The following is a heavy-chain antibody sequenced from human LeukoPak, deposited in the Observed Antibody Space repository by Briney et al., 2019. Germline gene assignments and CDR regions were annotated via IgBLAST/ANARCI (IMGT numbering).Heavy chain of an antibody. Sequence: PSETLSLTCAVYGGSFSGYYWSWIRQPPGKGLEWIGEINHSGSTNYNPSLKSRVTISVDTSKNQFSLKLSSVTAADTAVYYCARGLRPMVRGVQPKVYDYWGQGTLVTVSS. CDR1: GGSFSGYY. J-gene: IGHJ4*02. CDR2: INHSGST. D-gene: IGHD3-10*01. CDR3: ARGLRPMVRGVQPKVYDY. V-gene: IGHV4-34*01.